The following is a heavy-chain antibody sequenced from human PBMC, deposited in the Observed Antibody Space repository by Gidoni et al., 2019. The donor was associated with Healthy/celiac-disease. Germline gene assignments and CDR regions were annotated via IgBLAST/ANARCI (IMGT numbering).Heavy chain of an antibody. Sequence: QVQLVQSGSELKKPGASVKVSCKASGYTFTSYAMNGVRQAHGQGLDGMGWINTNTGNPTYAQGFTGRFVFSLDTSVSTAYLQISSLKAEDTAVYYCAREVSDFIAAAADWFDPWGQGTLVTVSS. D-gene: IGHD6-13*01. V-gene: IGHV7-4-1*02. J-gene: IGHJ5*02. CDR2: INTNTGNP. CDR3: AREVSDFIAAAADWFDP. CDR1: GYTFTSYA.